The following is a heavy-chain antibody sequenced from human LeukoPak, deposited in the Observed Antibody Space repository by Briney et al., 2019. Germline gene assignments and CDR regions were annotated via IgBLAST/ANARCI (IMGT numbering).Heavy chain of an antibody. J-gene: IGHJ4*02. CDR2: IYYSGST. V-gene: IGHV4-39*07. Sequence: SETLSLTCTVSGGSISSSSYYWGWIRQPPGKGLEWIGSIYYSGSTYYNPSLKSRVTISVDTSKNQFSLKLSSVTAADTAVYYCARKVAAAATIFDYWGQGTLVTVSS. D-gene: IGHD6-13*01. CDR1: GGSISSSSYY. CDR3: ARKVAAAATIFDY.